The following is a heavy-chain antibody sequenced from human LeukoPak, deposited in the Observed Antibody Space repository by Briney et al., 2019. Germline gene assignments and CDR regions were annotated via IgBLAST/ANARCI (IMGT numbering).Heavy chain of an antibody. CDR2: IIPILGIA. J-gene: IGHJ3*02. CDR1: GGTFSSYA. Sequence: ASVKVSCKASGGTFSSYAISWVRQAPGQGLERMGRIIPILGIANYAQKFQGRVTITADKSTSTAYMELSSLRSEDTAVYYCARTNSYAFDIWGQGTMVTVSS. V-gene: IGHV1-69*04. D-gene: IGHD4-23*01. CDR3: ARTNSYAFDI.